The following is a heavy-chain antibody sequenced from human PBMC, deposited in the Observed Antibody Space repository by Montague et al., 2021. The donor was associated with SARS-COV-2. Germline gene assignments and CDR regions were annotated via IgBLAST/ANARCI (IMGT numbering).Heavy chain of an antibody. CDR2: IACDDDT. Sequence: PALVKPTQTLTLTCTFSGFSVSTSGLCVSWIRQPPGKALEWLALIACDDDTYYSTSLKTRLAISKDTSKNQVVLTMTGTDPVDTGTYYCARIPEYSSGGGPDWYFDLWGRGTLVTVSS. J-gene: IGHJ2*01. CDR3: ARIPEYSSGGGPDWYFDL. V-gene: IGHV2-70*01. CDR1: GFSVSTSGLC. D-gene: IGHD3-22*01.